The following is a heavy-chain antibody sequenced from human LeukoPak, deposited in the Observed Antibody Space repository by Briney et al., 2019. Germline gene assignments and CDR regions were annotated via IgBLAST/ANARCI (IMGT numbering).Heavy chain of an antibody. D-gene: IGHD3-3*01. V-gene: IGHV3-49*03. Sequence: GGSLRLSCTASGFTFGDYALSWFCQAPGKGLEWVGFIRCKAYGGTTEYAASVKGRFTISRDDSKSIAYLQMNSLRTEDTAAYYCARDQTYYEYWSGCSDYWGQGTLVTVSS. CDR2: IRCKAYGGTT. CDR1: GFTFGDYA. J-gene: IGHJ4*02. CDR3: ARDQTYYEYWSGCSDY.